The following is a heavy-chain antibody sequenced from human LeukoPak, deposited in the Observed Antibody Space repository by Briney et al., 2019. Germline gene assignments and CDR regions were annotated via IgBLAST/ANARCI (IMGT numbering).Heavy chain of an antibody. CDR3: ARDLNPYVWGSYRYHPNWFDP. CDR1: GYTFTSYG. V-gene: IGHV1-18*01. J-gene: IGHJ5*02. CDR2: ISAYNGNT. Sequence: ASVKVSCKASGYTFTSYGISWVRQAPGQGLEWMGWISAYNGNTNYAQKLQGRVTMTTDTSASTAYMELRSLRSDDTAVYYCARDLNPYVWGSYRYHPNWFDPWGQGTLVTVSS. D-gene: IGHD3-16*02.